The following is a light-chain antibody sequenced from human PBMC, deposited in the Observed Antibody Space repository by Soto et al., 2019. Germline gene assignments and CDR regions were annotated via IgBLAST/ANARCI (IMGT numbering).Light chain of an antibody. Sequence: DIQMTQSPSSLSASVGDRVTITCRASQTINSYLNWYQQKPGKAPNLLIYKASTLESGVPSRFNGSGSGTEFTLTISSLQPADFATYYCQQYNSYWTFGPGTKVDIK. CDR3: QQYNSYWT. CDR2: KAS. J-gene: IGKJ1*01. CDR1: QTINSY. V-gene: IGKV1-5*03.